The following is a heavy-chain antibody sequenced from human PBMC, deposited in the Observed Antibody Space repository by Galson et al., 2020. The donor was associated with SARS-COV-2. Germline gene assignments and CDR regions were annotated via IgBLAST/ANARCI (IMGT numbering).Heavy chain of an antibody. Sequence: GESLKISCKGSGYSFTSYWIAWVRQMPGKGLEWMGIIYPGDSDTRYSPSFQGQVTISADKSSNTTYLQWTSLKASDTAIYYCARPRDGYSNGAFNIWGQGTMVTVSS. D-gene: IGHD2-21*02. V-gene: IGHV5-51*01. CDR1: GYSFTSYW. CDR3: ARPRDGYSNGAFNI. J-gene: IGHJ3*02. CDR2: IYPGDSDT.